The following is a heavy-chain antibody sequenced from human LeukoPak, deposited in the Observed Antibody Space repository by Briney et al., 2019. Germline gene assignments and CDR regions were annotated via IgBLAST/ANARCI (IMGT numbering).Heavy chain of an antibody. D-gene: IGHD3-22*01. CDR3: TRDIYNYYDSSGYLTGFDP. J-gene: IGHJ5*02. CDR2: IRSKAYGGTT. Sequence: GGSLRLSCTASGFTFGDYAMSWVRQAPGKGLEWVGFIRSKAYGGTTEYAASVKGRFTISRDDSKSIAYLQMNSLKTEDTAVYYCTRDIYNYYDSSGYLTGFDPWGQGTLVAVSS. CDR1: GFTFGDYA. V-gene: IGHV3-49*04.